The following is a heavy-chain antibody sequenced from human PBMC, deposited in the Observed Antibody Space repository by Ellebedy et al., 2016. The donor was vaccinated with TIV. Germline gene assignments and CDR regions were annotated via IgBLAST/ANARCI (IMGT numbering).Heavy chain of an antibody. CDR2: IHPKNGNT. J-gene: IGHJ4*02. D-gene: IGHD2-21*01. V-gene: IGHV1-8*01. CDR1: AYKFINYE. Sequence: AASVKVSCKASAYKFINYEIIWVRQAPGQGLEWVAWIHPKNGNTGYQQRFHGRVTMTSNTSSSTAYIELSSLRSDDTAVYYCARGRDGAYWGQGTLVTVSS. CDR3: ARGRDGAY.